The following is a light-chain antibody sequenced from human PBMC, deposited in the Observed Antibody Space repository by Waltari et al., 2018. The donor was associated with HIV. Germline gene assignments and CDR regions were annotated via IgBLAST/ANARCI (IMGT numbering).Light chain of an antibody. J-gene: IGKJ4*01. CDR2: GAF. CDR3: QQSYRIPLT. Sequence: DIQITQSPSSLSASVGDRVTITCRASPSISTYFNWYQQKPGEAPKLLIYGAFSLQSGVPSGFSGSGSGTDFTLTITSLQPEDFATYYCQQSYRIPLTFGGGTKVEL. CDR1: PSISTY. V-gene: IGKV1-39*01.